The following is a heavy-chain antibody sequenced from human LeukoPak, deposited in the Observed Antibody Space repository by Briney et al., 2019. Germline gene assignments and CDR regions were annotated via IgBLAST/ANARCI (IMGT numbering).Heavy chain of an antibody. D-gene: IGHD1-26*01. CDR1: GFTFSNIA. CDR2: ISGSAGSA. V-gene: IGHV3-23*01. Sequence: PGGSLRLSCAASGFTFSNIAMTWVRQAPGKGLEWVSSISGSAGSAYYADSVKGRFSISRDNSKNTLYLQMNSLRAEDTAVYYCARDFDSGSYLAYFDYWGQGTLVTVSS. J-gene: IGHJ4*02. CDR3: ARDFDSGSYLAYFDY.